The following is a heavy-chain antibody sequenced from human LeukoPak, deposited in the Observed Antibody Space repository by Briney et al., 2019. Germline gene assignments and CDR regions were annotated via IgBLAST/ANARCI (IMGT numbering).Heavy chain of an antibody. CDR2: IYYSGST. CDR1: GGSISGSSYY. V-gene: IGHV4-39*01. CDR3: ARYGPVGPAAFDI. J-gene: IGHJ3*02. Sequence: PSETLSLTRTVSGGSISGSSYYWGWIRQPPGKGLEWIGSIYYSGSTYYNPSLKSRVTISVDTSKNQFSLKLSSVTAADTAVHYCARYGPVGPAAFDIWGQGTMVTVSS. D-gene: IGHD4-17*01.